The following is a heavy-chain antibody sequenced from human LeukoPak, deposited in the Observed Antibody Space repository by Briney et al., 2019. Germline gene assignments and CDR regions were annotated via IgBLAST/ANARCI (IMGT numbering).Heavy chain of an antibody. Sequence: GGSLKISCKGSGYSFTSYWIGWVRQMPGKGLEWMGIIYPGDSDTRYSPSFQGQVTISADKSISTAYLQWSSLKASDTAMYYCARLRRGGAAAAYYYMDVWGKGTTVTVSS. CDR3: ARLRRGGAAAAYYYMDV. D-gene: IGHD6-13*01. V-gene: IGHV5-51*01. J-gene: IGHJ6*03. CDR1: GYSFTSYW. CDR2: IYPGDSDT.